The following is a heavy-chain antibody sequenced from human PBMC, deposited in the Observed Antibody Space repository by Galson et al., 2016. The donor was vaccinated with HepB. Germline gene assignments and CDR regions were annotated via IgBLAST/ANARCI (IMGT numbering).Heavy chain of an antibody. D-gene: IGHD6-13*01. CDR2: INHSGST. V-gene: IGHV4-34*01. CDR3: ARDPGTSWYRR. J-gene: IGHJ4*02. Sequence: GAINHSGSTKYNPSLKSRVTISIDTSKDQFSLSLRSVTAADTAVYYCARDPGTSWYRRWGQGTLVTVSS.